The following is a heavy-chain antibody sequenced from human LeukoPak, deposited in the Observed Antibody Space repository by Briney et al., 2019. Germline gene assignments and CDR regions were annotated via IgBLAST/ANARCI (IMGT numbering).Heavy chain of an antibody. CDR1: GGALTNYY. Sequence: SETLSLTCTVSGGALTNYYWSWIRQPPGKGLEWIGYISYSGSTYYNPSLKSRVTISVDTSKNQFSLKLSSVTAADTAVYYCARHASLDLWGQGTLVTVSS. V-gene: IGHV4-59*08. J-gene: IGHJ5*02. CDR3: ARHASLDL. CDR2: ISYSGST.